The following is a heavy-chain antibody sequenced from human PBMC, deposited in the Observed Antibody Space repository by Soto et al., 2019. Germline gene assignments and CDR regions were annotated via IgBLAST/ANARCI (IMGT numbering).Heavy chain of an antibody. J-gene: IGHJ6*02. CDR3: AREPYYYYGMDV. V-gene: IGHV1-8*02. CDR2: INPNSGNT. Sequence: SVKVSCKSAGYTFTSYFISWLRQSPGQWLKWMGLINPNSGNTGYAQKLQGRVTMTRNTSISTAYMELSSLRSEDTAVYYCAREPYYYYGMDVWGQGTTVTVSS. CDR1: GYTFTSYF.